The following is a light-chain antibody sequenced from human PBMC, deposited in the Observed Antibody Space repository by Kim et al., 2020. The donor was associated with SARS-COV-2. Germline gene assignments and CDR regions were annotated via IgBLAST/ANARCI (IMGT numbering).Light chain of an antibody. CDR3: QSADSRGTYYV. J-gene: IGLJ1*01. V-gene: IGLV3-25*03. CDR1: ALPDQY. CDR2: RDT. Sequence: SYELTQPPSVSVSPGQTARITCSGDALPDQYAYWYQQKPGQAPVMVIYRDTERPSGIPGRLSGSSSGTTVTLTISGVQAEDEADYYCQSADSRGTYYVFGTGTKVTVL.